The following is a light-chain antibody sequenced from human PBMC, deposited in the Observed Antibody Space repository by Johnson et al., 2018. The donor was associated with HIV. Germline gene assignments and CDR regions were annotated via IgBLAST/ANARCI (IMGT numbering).Light chain of an antibody. CDR3: GTWDSGLSAGV. CDR1: IANIGNNY. J-gene: IGLJ1*01. V-gene: IGLV1-51*02. CDR2: EHN. Sequence: QPVLTQPPSVSAAPGQRVTISCSGGIANIGNNYVSWYQQLPGTAPKLLIYEHNKRPSGIPDRFSGSKSGTSATLDISGLQTGDEADYYCGTWDSGLSAGVFGTGTKVTVL.